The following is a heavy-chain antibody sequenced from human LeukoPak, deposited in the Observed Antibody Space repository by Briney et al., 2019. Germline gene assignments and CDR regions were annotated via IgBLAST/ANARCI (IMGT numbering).Heavy chain of an antibody. Sequence: PSETLSLTCAVYGGSFSGYYWSWIRQPPGKGLEWIEEINHSGSTNYNPSLKSRVTISVDTSKNQFSLKLSSVTAADTAVYYCARALYSSGWYSIGLIYWGQGTLVTVSS. CDR2: INHSGST. CDR3: ARALYSSGWYSIGLIY. V-gene: IGHV4-34*01. D-gene: IGHD6-19*01. J-gene: IGHJ4*02. CDR1: GGSFSGYY.